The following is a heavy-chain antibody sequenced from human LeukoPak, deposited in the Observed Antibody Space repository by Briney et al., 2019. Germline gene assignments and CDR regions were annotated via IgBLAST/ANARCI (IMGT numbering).Heavy chain of an antibody. J-gene: IGHJ5*02. CDR3: ARGVVVPAAIGWFDP. V-gene: IGHV1-69*13. D-gene: IGHD2-2*02. CDR2: IIPIFGTA. CDR1: GGTFSSYA. Sequence: ASVKVSCKASGGTFSSYAISWVRQAPGQGLEWMGGIIPIFGTANYAQKFQGRVTITADESTSTAYMELRSLRSDDTAVYYCARGVVVPAAIGWFDPWGQGTLVTVSS.